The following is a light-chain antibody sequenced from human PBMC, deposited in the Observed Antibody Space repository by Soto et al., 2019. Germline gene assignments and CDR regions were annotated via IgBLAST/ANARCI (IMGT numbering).Light chain of an antibody. Sequence: EIVLTHSRYTLSWSPVERGTRSCRASQTVGSSLAWYQQKPGQAPRLLINDSSNRATGIPARFSGSGSGTDFTLTISSLEPEDFAVYYCQQRSNWPITFGQGTRLEIK. V-gene: IGKV3-11*01. CDR1: QTVGSS. CDR3: QQRSNWPIT. CDR2: DSS. J-gene: IGKJ5*01.